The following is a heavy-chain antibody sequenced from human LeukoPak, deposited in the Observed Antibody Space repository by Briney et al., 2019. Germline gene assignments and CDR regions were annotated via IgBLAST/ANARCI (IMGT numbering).Heavy chain of an antibody. J-gene: IGHJ5*02. D-gene: IGHD2-15*01. Sequence: GASVKVSCKASGYTFTGYYMHWVRQAPGQGLEWMGWINPNSGGTNYAQKFQGRVTMTRDTSISTAYIELSRLRSDDTAVYYCARDSPQDIVVVVAATDDSWFDPWGQGTLVTVSS. CDR3: ARDSPQDIVVVVAATDDSWFDP. V-gene: IGHV1-2*02. CDR2: INPNSGGT. CDR1: GYTFTGYY.